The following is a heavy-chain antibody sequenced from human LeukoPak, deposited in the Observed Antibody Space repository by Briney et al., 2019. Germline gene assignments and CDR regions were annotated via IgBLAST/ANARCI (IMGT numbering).Heavy chain of an antibody. CDR1: GASLSGYY. CDR3: ARVGGLGGSYFFDY. D-gene: IGHD1-26*01. Sequence: KPSETLSLTCGVYGASLSGYYWSWIRQPPGKGLEWIGEIYHSGSTNYNPSLKSRVTISVDKSKNQFSLKLSSVTAADTAVYYCARVGGLGGSYFFDYWGQGTLVTVSS. CDR2: IYHSGST. J-gene: IGHJ4*02. V-gene: IGHV4-34*01.